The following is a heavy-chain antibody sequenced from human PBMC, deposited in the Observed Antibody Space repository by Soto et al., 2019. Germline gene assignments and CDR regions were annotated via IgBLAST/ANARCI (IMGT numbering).Heavy chain of an antibody. J-gene: IGHJ5*02. D-gene: IGHD3-3*01. CDR3: ARGSIFGVVKWFDP. CDR2: INHSGST. Sequence: SETLTLTCAVYGGSFRGYYWSWIRQPPGKGLEWIGEINHSGSTNYNPSLKSRVTISVDTSKNQFSLKLSSVTAADTAVYYCARGSIFGVVKWFDPWGQGTLVTV. V-gene: IGHV4-34*01. CDR1: GGSFRGYY.